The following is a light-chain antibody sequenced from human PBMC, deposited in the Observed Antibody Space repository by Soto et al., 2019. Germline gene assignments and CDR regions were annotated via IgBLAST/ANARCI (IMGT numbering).Light chain of an antibody. CDR2: DAS. Sequence: VMTQSPATLSVSPWERATLSCRASQSVSSYLAWYQQKPGQAPRLLIYDASNRATGIPARFSGSGSGTDFTLTISGLEPEDFAVYFCHQYGMSPQTFGQGTKVDI. J-gene: IGKJ1*01. V-gene: IGKV3-11*01. CDR1: QSVSSY. CDR3: HQYGMSPQT.